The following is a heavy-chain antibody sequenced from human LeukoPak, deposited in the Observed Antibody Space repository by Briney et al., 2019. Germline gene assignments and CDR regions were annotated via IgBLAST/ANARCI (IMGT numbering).Heavy chain of an antibody. CDR2: IIPIFGTA. D-gene: IGHD1-26*01. J-gene: IGHJ4*02. CDR3: ARVRGGSYQPLFDY. CDR1: GGTFSSYA. V-gene: IGHV1-69*13. Sequence: ASVKVSCKAAGGTFSSYAISWVRQAPGQGLEWMGGIIPIFGTANYAQKFQGRVTITADESTSTAYMELSSLRSEDTAVYYCARVRGGSYQPLFDYWGQGTLVTVSS.